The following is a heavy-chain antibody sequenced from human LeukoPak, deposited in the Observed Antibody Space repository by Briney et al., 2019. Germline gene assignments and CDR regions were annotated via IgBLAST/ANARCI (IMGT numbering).Heavy chain of an antibody. Sequence: GGSLRLSCAASGFTFSNYAVMWVRQAPGQGLEWVSAINSGGAPRYADSVQGRFTISSDKSKNMLYLQMNSLRAEDTAQYFCARDPNGDYIGAFEFWGQGTGVTVSS. V-gene: IGHV3-23*01. CDR2: INSGGAP. CDR3: ARDPNGDYIGAFEF. CDR1: GFTFSNYA. J-gene: IGHJ3*01. D-gene: IGHD4-17*01.